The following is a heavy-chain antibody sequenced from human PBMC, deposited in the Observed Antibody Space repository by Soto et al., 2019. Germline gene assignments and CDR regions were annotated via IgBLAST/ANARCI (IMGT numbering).Heavy chain of an antibody. CDR3: ARRGGNYGFDYYYKDV. CDR1: GGSISSYY. J-gene: IGHJ6*03. D-gene: IGHD1-26*01. CDR2: IYYSGST. Sequence: SETLSLTCTVSGGSISSYYWSWIRQPPGKGLEWIGYIYYSGSTNYNPSLKSRVTISVDTSKNQFSLKLSSVTAADTAVYYCARRGGNYGFDYYYKDVWGKGTTVTVSS. V-gene: IGHV4-59*01.